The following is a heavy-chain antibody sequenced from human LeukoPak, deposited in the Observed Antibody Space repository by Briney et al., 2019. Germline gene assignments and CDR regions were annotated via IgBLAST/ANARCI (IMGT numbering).Heavy chain of an antibody. J-gene: IGHJ4*02. D-gene: IGHD1-26*01. CDR1: GFTFSSYG. CDR3: AKDRFNVGVPDY. Sequence: PGGSLRLSCAASGFTFSSYGMHWVRQAPGKGLEWVAVISYDGSNKYYADSVKGRFTISRDNSKNTLYLQMNSLRAEDTAVYYCAKDRFNVGVPDYWGRGTLVTVSS. CDR2: ISYDGSNK. V-gene: IGHV3-30*18.